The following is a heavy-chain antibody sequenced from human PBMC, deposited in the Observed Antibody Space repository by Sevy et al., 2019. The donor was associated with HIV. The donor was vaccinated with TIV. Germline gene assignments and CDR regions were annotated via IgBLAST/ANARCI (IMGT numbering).Heavy chain of an antibody. Sequence: SETLSLTCAVYGGSFSGYYWSWIRQPPGKGLEWIGEINHSGSTNYNPSLKSRVTISVDTSKNQFSLKLSSVTAADTAGYYCARRGEQQQLVGGSIPGYFQHWGQGTLVTVSS. CDR2: INHSGST. CDR3: ARRGEQQQLVGGSIPGYFQH. D-gene: IGHD6-13*01. CDR1: GGSFSGYY. J-gene: IGHJ1*01. V-gene: IGHV4-34*01.